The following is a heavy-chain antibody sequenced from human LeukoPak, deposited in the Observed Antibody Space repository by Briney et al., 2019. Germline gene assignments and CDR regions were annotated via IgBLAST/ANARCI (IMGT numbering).Heavy chain of an antibody. CDR3: ARDCILRYFDCSAFDY. V-gene: IGHV3-30-3*01. J-gene: IGHJ4*02. D-gene: IGHD3-9*01. CDR1: GFTFSSYA. Sequence: GGSLRLSCAASGFTFSSYAMHWVRQAPGKGLEWVAVISYDGSNKYYADSVKGRFTISRDNSKNSLYLQMNSLRAEDTAVYYCARDCILRYFDCSAFDYWGQGTLVTVSS. CDR2: ISYDGSNK.